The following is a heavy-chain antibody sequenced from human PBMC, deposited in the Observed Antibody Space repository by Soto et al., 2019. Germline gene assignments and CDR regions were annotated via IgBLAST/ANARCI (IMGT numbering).Heavy chain of an antibody. Sequence: SETLSLTCAVSGGSISSGGYSWSWIRQPPGKGLEWIGYIYHSGSTYYNPSLKSRVTISVDRSENQFSLKLSSVTAADTAVYYCARGMTTVTNNWFDPWGQGTLVTVSS. CDR2: IYHSGST. CDR3: ARGMTTVTNNWFDP. J-gene: IGHJ5*02. D-gene: IGHD4-4*01. V-gene: IGHV4-30-2*01. CDR1: GGSISSGGYS.